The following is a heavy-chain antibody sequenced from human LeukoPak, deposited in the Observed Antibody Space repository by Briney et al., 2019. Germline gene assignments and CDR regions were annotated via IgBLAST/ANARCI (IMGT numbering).Heavy chain of an antibody. CDR1: GYSLTIFD. J-gene: IGHJ6*02. CDR2: MNPKRGNT. V-gene: IGHV1-8*01. D-gene: IGHD6-13*01. Sequence: ASVKVSCEASGYSLTIFDINWVRHGSGQGVEWMGWMNPKRGNTGYAPTFQGRVTITRDTSIDTAFMELSSLRPDDTAVYYCARGGSSSSYYNNYGMDVWGQGTTITVSS. CDR3: ARGGSSSSYYNNYGMDV.